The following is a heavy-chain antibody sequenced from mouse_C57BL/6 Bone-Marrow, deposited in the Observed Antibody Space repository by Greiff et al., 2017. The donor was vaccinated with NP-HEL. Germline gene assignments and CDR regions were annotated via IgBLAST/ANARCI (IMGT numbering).Heavy chain of an antibody. CDR3: ARRGYYSNYHVLRDY. D-gene: IGHD2-5*01. V-gene: IGHV5-12*01. CDR2: ISNGGGST. J-gene: IGHJ4*01. Sequence: EVQLVESGGGLVQPGGSLKLSCAASGFTFSDYYMYWVRQTPEKRLEWVAYISNGGGSTYYPDTVKGRFTISRDNAKNTLYLQMSRLKSEDTAMYYCARRGYYSNYHVLRDYWGQGTSVTVSS. CDR1: GFTFSDYY.